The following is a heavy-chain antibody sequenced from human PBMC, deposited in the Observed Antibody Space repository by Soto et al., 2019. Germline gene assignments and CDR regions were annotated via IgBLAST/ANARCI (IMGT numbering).Heavy chain of an antibody. CDR2: ISGSGGST. CDR1: GFTFSSYA. V-gene: IGHV3-23*01. J-gene: IGHJ4*02. CDR3: ANLEGQQLTPSKFDY. D-gene: IGHD6-13*01. Sequence: GGSLRLSCAASGFTFSSYAMSWVRQAPGKGLEWVSAISGSGGSTYSADSVKGRFTISRDNSKNTLYLQMNSLRAEDTAVYYCANLEGQQLTPSKFDYWGERALDTV.